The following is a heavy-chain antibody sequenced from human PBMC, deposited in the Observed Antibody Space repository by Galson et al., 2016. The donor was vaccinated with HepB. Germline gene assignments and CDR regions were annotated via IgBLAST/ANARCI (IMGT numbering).Heavy chain of an antibody. V-gene: IGHV3-30*04. CDR3: MRGQRLHGEDVDY. CDR1: GFIFSSYT. Sequence: SLRLSCAASGFIFSSYTMHWVRQAPGKGLEWVAVMSYDGRKQYYADSVKGRFTISRDNSENALYLQMDSLRTEDTAVYFCMRGQRLHGEDVDYWGQGTLVTVSS. J-gene: IGHJ4*02. CDR2: MSYDGRKQ.